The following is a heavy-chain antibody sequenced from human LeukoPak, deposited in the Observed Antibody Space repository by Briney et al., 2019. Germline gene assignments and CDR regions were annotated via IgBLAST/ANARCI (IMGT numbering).Heavy chain of an antibody. J-gene: IGHJ4*02. CDR1: GFTFSPYD. CDR3: ARGVYIAAAQYGY. CDR2: IRNDERTV. V-gene: IGHV3-48*02. Sequence: GGSLRLSCEASGFTFSPYDMNWVRQAPGKGLEWVSYIRNDERTVYYADSVRGRFSISRDNAKNSLSLQMNSLRDEDTAVYYCARGVYIAAAQYGYWGQGTLVTVSS. D-gene: IGHD6-13*01.